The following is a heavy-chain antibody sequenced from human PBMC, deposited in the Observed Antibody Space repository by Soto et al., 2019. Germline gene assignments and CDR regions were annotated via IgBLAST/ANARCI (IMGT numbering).Heavy chain of an antibody. V-gene: IGHV3-30*18. CDR1: GFTFSSYG. Sequence: GGSLRLSCAASGFTFSSYGMHWVRQAPGKGLEWVAVISYDGSNKYYADSVKGRFTISRDNSKNTLYLQMNSLRAEDTAVYYWAKDRAYYYGSGGGDYWGQGTLVTVSS. CDR3: AKDRAYYYGSGGGDY. D-gene: IGHD3-10*01. CDR2: ISYDGSNK. J-gene: IGHJ4*02.